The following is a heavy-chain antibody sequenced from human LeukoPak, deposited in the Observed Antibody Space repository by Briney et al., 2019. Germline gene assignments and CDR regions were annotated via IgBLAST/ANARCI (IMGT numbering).Heavy chain of an antibody. CDR1: GGTFSSYA. CDR2: IIPIFGTA. CDR3: ARGGSRGYCSGGSCYRADY. J-gene: IGHJ4*02. D-gene: IGHD2-15*01. V-gene: IGHV1-69*13. Sequence: SVKVPCKASGGTFSSYAISWVRQAPGQGLEWMGGIIPIFGTANYAQKFQGRVTITADESTSTAYMELSSLRSEDTAVYYCARGGSRGYCSGGSCYRADYWGQGTLVTVSS.